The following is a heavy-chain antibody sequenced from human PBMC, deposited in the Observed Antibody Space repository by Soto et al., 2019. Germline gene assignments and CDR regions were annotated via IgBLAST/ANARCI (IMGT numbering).Heavy chain of an antibody. J-gene: IGHJ6*02. CDR3: ARDLGVYISQWDYYYYYGMDV. Sequence: NVPCKGFVGPLSCYSNSRVRQAREKGLEWMGGIIPIFGTANYAQKFQGRVTITADESTSTAYMELSSLRSEDTAVYYCARDLGVYISQWDYYYYYGMDVWGQGTTVTVSS. CDR1: VGPLSCYS. D-gene: IGHD2-8*01. V-gene: IGHV1-69*01. CDR2: IIPIFGTA.